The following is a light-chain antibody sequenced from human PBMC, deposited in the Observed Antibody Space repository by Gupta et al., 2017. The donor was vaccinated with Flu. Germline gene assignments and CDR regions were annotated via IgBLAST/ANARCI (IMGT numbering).Light chain of an antibody. CDR2: TSS. CDR1: QSLVHSDGNTF. Sequence: DIVMTQTPLSSPVTLGQPASISCRSSQSLVHSDGNTFLSWLHQRPGQPPRLLIYTSSNRRSGVPDRFSDSGAGTDFTLKITRVEAEDVGVYYCRQSKKFPYSFGQGTKLEIK. CDR3: RQSKKFPYS. J-gene: IGKJ2*03. V-gene: IGKV2-24*01.